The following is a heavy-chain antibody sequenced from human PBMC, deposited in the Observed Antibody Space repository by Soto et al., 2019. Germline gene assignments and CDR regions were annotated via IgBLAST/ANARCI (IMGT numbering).Heavy chain of an antibody. V-gene: IGHV1-18*01. D-gene: IGHD6-19*01. Sequence: QVQLVQSGAEVKKPGASVKVSCKASGYTFSSYGINWVRQAPGQGLEWLGWISAYDGYTNYAQILQGRVSMTTDTSRKTAYMELRSLRSEDTGVYYCARGGYYDSSGSRNYNYYGMSVWGQGTSVTVSS. CDR2: ISAYDGYT. CDR3: ARGGYYDSSGSRNYNYYGMSV. J-gene: IGHJ6*02. CDR1: GYTFSSYG.